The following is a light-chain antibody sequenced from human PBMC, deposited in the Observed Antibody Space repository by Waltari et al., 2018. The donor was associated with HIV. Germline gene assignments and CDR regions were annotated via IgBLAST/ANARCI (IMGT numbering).Light chain of an antibody. V-gene: IGKV1-6*01. CDR2: AAS. CDR1: PHIGND. Sequence: IQMTQSPASLSASVGDRVTITCRASPHIGNDLAWYQQKPGKAPEVLMYAASNVQVDVPSRFSGRGHGTDFTFTISCLQPEDFATYFCQQYFAYPRTFGQGTRVEIK. J-gene: IGKJ3*01. CDR3: QQYFAYPRT.